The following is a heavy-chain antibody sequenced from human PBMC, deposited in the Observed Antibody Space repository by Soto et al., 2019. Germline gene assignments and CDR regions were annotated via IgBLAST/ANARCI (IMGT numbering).Heavy chain of an antibody. CDR1: SGSISVTNVF. D-gene: IGHD1-20*01. V-gene: IGHV4-39*01. CDR2: IDYSGTA. Sequence: SETLSLTCTISSGSISVTNVFWGWVRQPPGKGLEWIGNIDYSGTAYFSPSLATRVTFHVDTSKNQFSLTLYSVTAADTAVYYCARITGRHLDYWGQGILVTVS. J-gene: IGHJ4*02. CDR3: ARITGRHLDY.